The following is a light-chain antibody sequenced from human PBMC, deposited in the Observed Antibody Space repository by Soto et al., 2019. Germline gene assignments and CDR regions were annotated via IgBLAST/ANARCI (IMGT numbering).Light chain of an antibody. J-gene: IGLJ1*01. V-gene: IGLV2-11*01. Sequence: QYALTQPRSVSGSPGQSVTVYCIGTSSDVGDYNSVSWYQQHPGKAPKLMIYDVSKRPSGVPDRFSGSKSGPTASLTISGVQAGDEAYYYCCSYVGSYSYVFGIGTKVTVL. CDR3: CSYVGSYSYV. CDR1: SSDVGDYNS. CDR2: DVS.